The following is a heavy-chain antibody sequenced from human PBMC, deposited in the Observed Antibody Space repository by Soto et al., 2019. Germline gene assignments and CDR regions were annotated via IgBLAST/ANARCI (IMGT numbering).Heavy chain of an antibody. Sequence: ASVKVSCKASGYTVTSYYMHWVRQAPGQGLEWMGIINPSGGSTSYAQKFQGRVTMTRDTSTSTVYMELSSLRSEDTAVYYCARDPFGCSGGSCYYGMDVWGQGTTVTVSS. D-gene: IGHD2-15*01. CDR2: INPSGGST. J-gene: IGHJ6*02. V-gene: IGHV1-46*01. CDR3: ARDPFGCSGGSCYYGMDV. CDR1: GYTVTSYY.